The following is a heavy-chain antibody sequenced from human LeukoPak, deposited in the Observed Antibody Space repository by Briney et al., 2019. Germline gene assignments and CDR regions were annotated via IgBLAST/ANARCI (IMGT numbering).Heavy chain of an antibody. CDR2: ISWNSGSI. Sequence: GGSLRLSCAASGFTFDDYAMHWVRQAPGKGLEWVSGISWNSGSIGYADSVKGRFTISRGNARNSLYLQMNSLRAEDMALYYCAKDNVRRITIFGVAPGGGAFDIWGQGTMVTVSS. J-gene: IGHJ3*02. V-gene: IGHV3-9*03. CDR3: AKDNVRRITIFGVAPGGGAFDI. CDR1: GFTFDDYA. D-gene: IGHD3-3*01.